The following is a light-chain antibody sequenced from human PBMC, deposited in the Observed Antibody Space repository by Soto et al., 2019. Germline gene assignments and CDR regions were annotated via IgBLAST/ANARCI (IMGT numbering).Light chain of an antibody. V-gene: IGLV4-69*01. CDR1: SGHSSYA. J-gene: IGLJ3*02. CDR2: LNSDGSH. CDR3: QTWGTSIRV. Sequence: QLVLTQPPSASASLGASVKLTCTLSSGHSSYAIAWHQQQPEKGPRYLMKLNSDGSHSKGDGIPDRFSGSSSGAERYLTISSLQSEDEADYYCQTWGTSIRVFGGGTKLTVL.